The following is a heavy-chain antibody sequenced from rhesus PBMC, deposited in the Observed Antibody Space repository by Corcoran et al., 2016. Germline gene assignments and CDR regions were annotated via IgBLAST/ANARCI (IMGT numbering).Heavy chain of an antibody. CDR3: ARVRRDYGNYLDS. J-gene: IGHJ6*01. V-gene: IGHV4-122*02. CDR1: GGSISSGDYY. Sequence: QVQLQESGPGLVKPSETLSLTCAAPGGSISSGDYYWGWSRQPPGKGLEGIGYITYSGSTSYNPSLKSRVTISRDTSKNQFSLKLSSVTAADTAVYYCARVRRDYGNYLDSWGQGVVVTVSS. CDR2: ITYSGST. D-gene: IGHD4-35*01.